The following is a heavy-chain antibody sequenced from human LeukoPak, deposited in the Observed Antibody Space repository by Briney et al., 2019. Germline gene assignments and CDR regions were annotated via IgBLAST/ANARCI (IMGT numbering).Heavy chain of an antibody. D-gene: IGHD3-3*01. Sequence: SETLSLTCTVSGGSISSYYWSWIRQPPGKGLEGIGYIYYSGSTNYNPSLKSRVTISVDTSKNQFSLKLSSVTAADTAVYYCARVDYDFWSGYYKANWFDPWGQGTLVTVSS. V-gene: IGHV4-59*01. CDR1: GGSISSYY. J-gene: IGHJ5*02. CDR2: IYYSGST. CDR3: ARVDYDFWSGYYKANWFDP.